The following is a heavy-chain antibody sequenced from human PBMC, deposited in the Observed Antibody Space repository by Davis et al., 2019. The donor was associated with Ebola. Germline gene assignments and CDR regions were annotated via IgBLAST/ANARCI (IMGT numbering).Heavy chain of an antibody. Sequence: ASVKVSCKASGYTFTDYYMHWVRQAPGQGLEWMGWINPNSGDTNYAQKFQGRVTMTRDTSISTAYMELSRLRSDDTAVYYCARGVYSGGSCIDYWGQGTLVTVSS. CDR2: INPNSGDT. CDR3: ARGVYSGGSCIDY. CDR1: GYTFTDYY. V-gene: IGHV1-2*02. D-gene: IGHD2-15*01. J-gene: IGHJ4*02.